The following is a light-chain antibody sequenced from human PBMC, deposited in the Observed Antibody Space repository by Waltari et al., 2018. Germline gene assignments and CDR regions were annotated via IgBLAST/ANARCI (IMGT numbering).Light chain of an antibody. CDR3: QQYNDPPPDT. J-gene: IGKJ2*01. Sequence: IQVTQSPSSLSASVGDTVAITCQASQEIDNYLNWHQQKPGKAPPLLIYDASNLETAVSPRFSGSGSETDFNYYITGLQPEDVATDYGQQYNDPPPDTFGQATRLEIK. V-gene: IGKV1-33*01. CDR2: DAS. CDR1: QEIDNY.